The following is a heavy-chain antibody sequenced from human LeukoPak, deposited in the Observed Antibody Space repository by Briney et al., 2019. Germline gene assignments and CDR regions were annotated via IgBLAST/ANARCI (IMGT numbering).Heavy chain of an antibody. CDR3: AGVIVVLGGYFDY. CDR1: GGSFNGYY. J-gene: IGHJ4*02. D-gene: IGHD2-15*01. Sequence: SETLSLTCAVYGGSFNGYYWSWIRQPPGKGLEWIGEINHSGSTKYNPSLKSRVTISLDTSKNQFSLKVSSVTAADTAVYYCAGVIVVLGGYFDYWGQGTLVTVSS. CDR2: INHSGST. V-gene: IGHV4-34*01.